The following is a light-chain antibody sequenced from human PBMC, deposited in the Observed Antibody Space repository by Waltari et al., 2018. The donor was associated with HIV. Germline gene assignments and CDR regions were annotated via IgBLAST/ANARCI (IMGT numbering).Light chain of an antibody. CDR1: SSDVGRYNL. CDR3: CSYAGSSTLV. J-gene: IGLJ2*01. Sequence: QSALPQPASVSGSPGQSITISCTGTSSDVGRYNLVSWYQQHPGKAPKLMIYEVSKRPSGVSNRFSGSKSGNTASLTISGLQAEDEAYYYCCSYAGSSTLVFGGGTKLTVL. V-gene: IGLV2-23*02. CDR2: EVS.